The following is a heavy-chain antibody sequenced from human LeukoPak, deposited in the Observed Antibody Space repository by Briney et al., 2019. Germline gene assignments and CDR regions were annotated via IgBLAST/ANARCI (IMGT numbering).Heavy chain of an antibody. Sequence: GASVKVSCKASGYTFTYYAMHWVRQAPGQGLQWMGWITPGGGTNYPQKFQGRVAITWDTSITTAYMDLSRLTSDDTAVYYCARDRYGDSFAHFDYWGQGALVTVSS. D-gene: IGHD5-24*01. CDR1: GYTFTYYA. CDR2: ITPGGGT. V-gene: IGHV1-2*02. CDR3: ARDRYGDSFAHFDY. J-gene: IGHJ4*02.